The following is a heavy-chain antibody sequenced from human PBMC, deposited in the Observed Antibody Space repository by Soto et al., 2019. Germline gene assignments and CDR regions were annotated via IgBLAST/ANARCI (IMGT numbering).Heavy chain of an antibody. D-gene: IGHD3-3*01. CDR2: IRGSGGST. CDR3: AKVGKRFLEWPLPI. Sequence: PGGSLRLSCAASGFTFSSYAMSWDSQAPGKGLEWVSAIRGSGGSTYYADSVKGRFTISRDNSKNTLYLQMNSLRAEDTAVYYCAKVGKRFLEWPLPIWGQGTMVTVSS. J-gene: IGHJ3*02. CDR1: GFTFSSYA. V-gene: IGHV3-23*01.